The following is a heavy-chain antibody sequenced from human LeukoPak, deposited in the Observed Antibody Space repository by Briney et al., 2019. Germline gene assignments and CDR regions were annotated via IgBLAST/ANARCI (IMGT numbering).Heavy chain of an antibody. J-gene: IGHJ4*02. CDR1: GGSISSYY. CDR2: IYYSGST. Sequence: SETLSLTCTVSGGSISSYYWSWIRQPPGKGLEWIGYIYYSGSTNYNPSLNSRVTISVDTSKNQFSLKLSSVTAADTAVYYCARGVVITFGGAADYWGQGTLVTVSS. CDR3: ARGVVITFGGAADY. D-gene: IGHD3-16*01. V-gene: IGHV4-59*01.